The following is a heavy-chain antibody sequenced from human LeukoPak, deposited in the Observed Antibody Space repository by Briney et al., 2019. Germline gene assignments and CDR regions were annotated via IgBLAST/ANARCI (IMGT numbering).Heavy chain of an antibody. CDR2: INTNTGNP. J-gene: IGHJ4*02. D-gene: IGHD3-22*01. V-gene: IGHV7-4-1*02. Sequence: ASVKVSCKASGYTFTSITINWVRQAPGQGLEWMGWINTNTGNPTYAQGFTGRFVFSSDISVSTAFLQISSLKAEDTAIYYCVRGYDTTGFFSYWGQGTLVTVSS. CDR3: VRGYDTTGFFSY. CDR1: GYTFTSIT.